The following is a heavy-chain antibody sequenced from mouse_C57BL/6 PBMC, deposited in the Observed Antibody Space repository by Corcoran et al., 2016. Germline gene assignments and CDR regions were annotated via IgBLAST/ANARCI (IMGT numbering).Heavy chain of an antibody. Sequence: EVQLQQSGPVLVKPGASVKMSCKASGYTFTDYYMNWVKQSHGKSLEWIGVINPYNGGTSYNQKFKGKATLTVDKSSSTAYMELNSLTSEYSAVYYFASALSGYAMDYWGQGTSVTVSS. V-gene: IGHV1-19*01. CDR3: ASALSGYAMDY. J-gene: IGHJ4*01. CDR1: GYTFTDYY. D-gene: IGHD3-2*02. CDR2: INPYNGGT.